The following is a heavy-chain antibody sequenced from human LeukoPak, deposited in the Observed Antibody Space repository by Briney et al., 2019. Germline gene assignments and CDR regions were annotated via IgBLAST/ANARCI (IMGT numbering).Heavy chain of an antibody. CDR2: IYYSGST. Sequence: SETLSLTCTVSGGSISSSSYYWGWIRQPPGKGLEWIGSIYYSGSTNYNPSLKSRVTISVDTSKNQFSLKLSSVTAADTAVYYCARGLEQWLVKYYYYMDVWGKGTTVTVSS. CDR3: ARGLEQWLVKYYYYMDV. CDR1: GGSISSSSYY. V-gene: IGHV4-39*07. J-gene: IGHJ6*03. D-gene: IGHD6-19*01.